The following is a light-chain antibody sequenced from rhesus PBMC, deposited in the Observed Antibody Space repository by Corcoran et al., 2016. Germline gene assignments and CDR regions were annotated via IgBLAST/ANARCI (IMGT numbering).Light chain of an antibody. J-gene: IGKJ1*01. CDR1: QGINNY. CDR2: YAA. Sequence: DIQMTQSPSSLSASVGDRVTITCRASQGINNYLSWYQQKPGKAPKPLIYYAANLETGIPSRFSGSRSGTDYTLTISSLQPEDIATYYCQQYDNSPPTFGQGTKVEIK. CDR3: QQYDNSPPT. V-gene: IGKV1-66*01.